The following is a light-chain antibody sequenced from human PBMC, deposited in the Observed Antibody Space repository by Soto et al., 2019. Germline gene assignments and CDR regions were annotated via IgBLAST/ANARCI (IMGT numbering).Light chain of an antibody. V-gene: IGKV3-11*01. CDR1: QSVSSY. J-gene: IGKJ4*01. CDR2: DAS. Sequence: EIVLTQSPATLSLSPGERATLSCRASQSVSSYLAWYQQKPGQAPRLLIYDASNRATGIPARFSGSGSGTDFTLTISSLEAEDFAVYYCQQSSNSPTFGGGTKVEIK. CDR3: QQSSNSPT.